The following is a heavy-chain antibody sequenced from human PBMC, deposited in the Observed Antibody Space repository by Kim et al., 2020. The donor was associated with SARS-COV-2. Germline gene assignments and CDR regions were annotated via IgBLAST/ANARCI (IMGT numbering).Heavy chain of an antibody. CDR2: ISYDGSNK. V-gene: IGHV3-30*04. CDR3: ARALSSSWPYYFDY. D-gene: IGHD6-13*01. Sequence: GGSLRLSCAASGFTFSSYAMHWVRQAPGKGLEWVAVISYDGSNKYYADSVKGRFTISRDNSKNTLYLQMNSLRAEDTAVYYCARALSSSWPYYFDYWGQGTLVTVSS. CDR1: GFTFSSYA. J-gene: IGHJ4*02.